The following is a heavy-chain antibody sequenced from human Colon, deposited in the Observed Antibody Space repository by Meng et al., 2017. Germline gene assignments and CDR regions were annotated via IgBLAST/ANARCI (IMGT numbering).Heavy chain of an antibody. CDR3: ARSTPSLDY. Sequence: VQRVESGAEWKKPGASIKVSCKAAGYTFTGYFMHWVRQAPGQGLGWMGRINPNSGDTDYAQKFQGRVTMTRDTSISTAYMELIRLTSDDTAVYYCARSTPSLDYWGQGTLVTVSS. V-gene: IGHV1-2*06. CDR1: GYTFTGYF. CDR2: INPNSGDT. D-gene: IGHD2-15*01. J-gene: IGHJ4*02.